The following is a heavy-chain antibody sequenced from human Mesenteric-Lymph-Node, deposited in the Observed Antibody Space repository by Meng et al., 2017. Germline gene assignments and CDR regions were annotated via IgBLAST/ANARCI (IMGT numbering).Heavy chain of an antibody. V-gene: IGHV3-33*06. D-gene: IGHD6-19*01. Sequence: GGSLRLSCAASGFSFSTYGMHWVRQSPGKGLEWVAVIWSDGSTKFYVDSVKGRFTISRDNSQNTLYLQMNSLRAEDTAIYSCAKAIGYTTGWGYRLDVWGHGTTVTVSS. J-gene: IGHJ6*02. CDR2: IWSDGSTK. CDR1: GFSFSTYG. CDR3: AKAIGYTTGWGYRLDV.